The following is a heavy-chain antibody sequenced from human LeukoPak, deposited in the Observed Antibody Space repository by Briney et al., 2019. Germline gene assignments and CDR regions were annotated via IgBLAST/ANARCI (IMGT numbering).Heavy chain of an antibody. CDR3: ARVRQEYDSSGYRAFDY. Sequence: GGSLRLSCAASGFTFSSYSMNWVRQAPGKGLEWVAKIKEDGSEKYYVDSVKGRFTVSRDNAKNSMYLQMNSLRAEDTAVYYCARVRQEYDSSGYRAFDYWGQGTLVTVSS. V-gene: IGHV3-7*01. D-gene: IGHD3-22*01. CDR1: GFTFSSYS. CDR2: IKEDGSEK. J-gene: IGHJ4*02.